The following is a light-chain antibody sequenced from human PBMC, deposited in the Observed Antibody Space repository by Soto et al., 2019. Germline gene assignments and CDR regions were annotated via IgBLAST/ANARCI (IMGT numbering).Light chain of an antibody. Sequence: DVQMPQSPYTLSASVGDSVAITCSASQSISSWLAWYQQKTGKAPKLLIYDASSLESGVPSRFSGSGSGTEFTLTISSLQPDDFATYYCQQYSSSSEWTFGQGTKVDI. CDR1: QSISSW. CDR2: DAS. J-gene: IGKJ1*01. CDR3: QQYSSSSEWT. V-gene: IGKV1-5*01.